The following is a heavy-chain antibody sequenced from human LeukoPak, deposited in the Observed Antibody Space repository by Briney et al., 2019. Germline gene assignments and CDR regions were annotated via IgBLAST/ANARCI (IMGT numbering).Heavy chain of an antibody. CDR2: IYSSGST. Sequence: SETLSLTCSVSGVSISSGSNYWGWIRQPPGKTLEWIGSIYSSGSTYYNPSLKSRVIILIDTAKNHFSPNLGSVTAADTAVYYCARSDGYGLVGIWGQGTMITVSS. CDR1: GVSISSGSNY. CDR3: ARSDGYGLVGI. J-gene: IGHJ3*02. V-gene: IGHV4-39*07. D-gene: IGHD3-10*01.